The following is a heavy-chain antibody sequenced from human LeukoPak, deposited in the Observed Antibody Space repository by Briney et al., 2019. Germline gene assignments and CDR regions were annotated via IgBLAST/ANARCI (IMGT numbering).Heavy chain of an antibody. V-gene: IGHV1-69*01. Sequence: SVKVSFKASGDTFYIYALSWVRQAPGQGLEWMGGIIPIFGTANYAQKFQGRVTITADESTSTAYMDLSRLRCEDTAVYYCASSLGYTYGWNFWGQGTLVTVSS. CDR2: IIPIFGTA. J-gene: IGHJ4*02. CDR3: ASSLGYTYGWNF. D-gene: IGHD5-18*01. CDR1: GDTFYIYA.